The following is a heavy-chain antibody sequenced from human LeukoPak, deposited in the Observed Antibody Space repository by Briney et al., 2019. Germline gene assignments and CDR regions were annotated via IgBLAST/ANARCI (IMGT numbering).Heavy chain of an antibody. CDR2: IYYSGST. D-gene: IGHD5-24*01. CDR1: GGSISSYY. Sequence: SETLSLTCTVSGGSISSYYWSWIRQPPGKGLEWIGYIYYSGSTNYNPSLKSRVTISVDTSKNQFSLKLSSVTAADTAVYYCASLIGIRRDGFKNAFDIWGQGTMVTVSS. V-gene: IGHV4-59*08. CDR3: ASLIGIRRDGFKNAFDI. J-gene: IGHJ3*02.